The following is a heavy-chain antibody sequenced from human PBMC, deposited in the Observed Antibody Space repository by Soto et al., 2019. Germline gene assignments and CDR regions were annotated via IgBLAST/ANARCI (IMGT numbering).Heavy chain of an antibody. D-gene: IGHD3-3*01. CDR2: ISYDGSNK. Sequence: PGGSLRLSCAASGFTFSSYGMHWVRQAPGKGLEWVAVISYDGSNKYYADSVKGRFTISRDNSKNTLYLQMNSLRAEDTAVYYCAKDPTFWGGYYFDYYYGMDVWGQGTTVTVSS. CDR1: GFTFSSYG. V-gene: IGHV3-30*18. J-gene: IGHJ6*02. CDR3: AKDPTFWGGYYFDYYYGMDV.